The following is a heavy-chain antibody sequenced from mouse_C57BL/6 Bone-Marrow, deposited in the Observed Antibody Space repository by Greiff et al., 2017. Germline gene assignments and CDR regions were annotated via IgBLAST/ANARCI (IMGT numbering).Heavy chain of an antibody. CDR1: GFNIKDDY. CDR3: AREGGDYDGGYVDY. D-gene: IGHD2-4*01. Sequence: VQLKQSGAELVRPGASVKLSCTASGFNIKDDYMHWVKQRPEQGLEWIGWIDPENGDTEYASKFPGKATITADPSSSTAYMQLSSLTSEDSGSYFCAREGGDYDGGYVDYWGQGTTLTVSS. V-gene: IGHV14-4*01. J-gene: IGHJ2*01. CDR2: IDPENGDT.